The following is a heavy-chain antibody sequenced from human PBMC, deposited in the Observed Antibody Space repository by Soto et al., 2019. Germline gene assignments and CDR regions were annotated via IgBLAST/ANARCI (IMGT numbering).Heavy chain of an antibody. CDR3: SRSAADYFSCGMDA. V-gene: IGHV3-20*04. CDR1: GFAFEDYG. J-gene: IGHJ6*01. CDR2: INWNGGST. D-gene: IGHD6-25*01. Sequence: PGGSLRLSCAASGFAFEDYGMSWVRQAPGKGLEWVSGINWNGGSTGYADYEKGRFTISRDNAKNSLYLQMNSLRAEETALYYCSRSAADYFSCGMDAWGQVTTLTVSA.